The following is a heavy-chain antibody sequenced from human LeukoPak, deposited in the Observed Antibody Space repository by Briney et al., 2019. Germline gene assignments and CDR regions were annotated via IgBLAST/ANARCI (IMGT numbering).Heavy chain of an antibody. CDR2: IYYSGSI. Sequence: PSETLSLTCTVSGGSISSYYWTWIRQPPGKGLEWIGYIYYSGSINYNPSLKSRVTISVDTSKNQFSLKLRSVTAADTAVYYCAKYYFDSSAYWFDPWGQGTLVTVSS. V-gene: IGHV4-59*01. J-gene: IGHJ5*02. D-gene: IGHD3-22*01. CDR3: AKYYFDSSAYWFDP. CDR1: GGSISSYY.